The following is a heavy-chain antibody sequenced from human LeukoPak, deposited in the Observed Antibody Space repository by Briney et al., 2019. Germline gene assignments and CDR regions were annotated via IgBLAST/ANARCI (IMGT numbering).Heavy chain of an antibody. CDR1: GFTFSDYY. J-gene: IGHJ4*02. V-gene: IGHV3-11*04. Sequence: GGSLRLSCAASGFTFSDYYMSWIRQAPGKGLEWVSYISSSGSTIYYADSVKGRFTISRDNSKNTLYLQMNSLRAEDTAVYYCARTPRHYYDSSGYERGFDYWGQGTLVTVSS. CDR3: ARTPRHYYDSSGYERGFDY. D-gene: IGHD3-22*01. CDR2: ISSSGSTI.